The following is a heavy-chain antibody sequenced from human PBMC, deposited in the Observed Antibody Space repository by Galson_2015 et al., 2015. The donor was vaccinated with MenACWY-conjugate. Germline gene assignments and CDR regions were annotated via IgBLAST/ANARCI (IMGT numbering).Heavy chain of an antibody. J-gene: IGHJ4*02. D-gene: IGHD1-26*01. CDR1: GFTFSTYW. CDR3: ARLGGNYRTTSHFDY. V-gene: IGHV3-74*01. CDR2: INSDGRST. Sequence: SLRLSCAASGFTFSTYWMHWVRQAPGKGLVWVSRINSDGRSTSSADSVKGRFTISRDNAKNTLYLQMNSLRAEDTAVYYCARLGGNYRTTSHFDYWGQGTLVTVSS.